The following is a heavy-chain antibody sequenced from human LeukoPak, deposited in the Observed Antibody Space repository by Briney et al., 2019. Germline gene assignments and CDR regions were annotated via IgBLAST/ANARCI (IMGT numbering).Heavy chain of an antibody. J-gene: IGHJ4*02. Sequence: SETLSLTCIVSSGSISGSSSYWGWIRQPPGEGLEWIASIYYTGSTYYNPSLQSQVTISVDTSKNQFSLKLTSLTAADTAVYYCERHVPPTTNGMDYWGQGTLVTVSS. V-gene: IGHV4-39*01. CDR2: IYYTGST. CDR3: ERHVPPTTNGMDY. D-gene: IGHD2-8*01. CDR1: SGSISGSSSY.